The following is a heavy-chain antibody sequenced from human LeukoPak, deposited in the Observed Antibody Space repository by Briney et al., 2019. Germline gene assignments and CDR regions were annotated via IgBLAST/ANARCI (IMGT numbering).Heavy chain of an antibody. V-gene: IGHV1-18*01. CDR2: ISAYNGNT. J-gene: IGHJ3*02. CDR1: GYTFTSYG. D-gene: IGHD4-17*01. CDR3: ARESMTTVTTHAFDI. Sequence: ASVKVSCKASGYTFTSYGISWVRQAPGQGLEWMGWISAYNGNTNYAQKLQGRVTMTTDTSTSTAYMELRSLRSDDTPVYYCARESMTTVTTHAFDIWGQGTMVTVSS.